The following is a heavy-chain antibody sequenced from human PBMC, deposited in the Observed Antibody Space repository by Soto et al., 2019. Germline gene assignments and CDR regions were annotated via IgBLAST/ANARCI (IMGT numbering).Heavy chain of an antibody. CDR1: GFSFSSYG. D-gene: IGHD3-10*01. CDR2: ISYDGSNK. Sequence: QVQLVESGGGVVQPGRSLRLSCAASGFSFSSYGMHWVRQATGKGLEWVAVISYDGSNKYYADSVKGRFTISRDNSKNTLYLQMNSLRAEDTAVYYCAKDIGDYWGQGTLVTVSS. CDR3: AKDIGDY. J-gene: IGHJ4*02. V-gene: IGHV3-30*18.